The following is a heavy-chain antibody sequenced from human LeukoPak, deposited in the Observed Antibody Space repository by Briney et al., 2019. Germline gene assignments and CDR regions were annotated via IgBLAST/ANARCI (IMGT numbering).Heavy chain of an antibody. Sequence: GGSLRLSCAASGFTFSSYWMSWVRQAPGKGLEWVANIKQDGSEKYYVDSVKGRFTISRDNAKNSLYLQMNSLRAEDTAVYYCARACVYYDSSGCDYWGQGTLVTVSS. CDR1: GFTFSSYW. V-gene: IGHV3-7*04. CDR3: ARACVYYDSSGCDY. J-gene: IGHJ4*02. CDR2: IKQDGSEK. D-gene: IGHD3-22*01.